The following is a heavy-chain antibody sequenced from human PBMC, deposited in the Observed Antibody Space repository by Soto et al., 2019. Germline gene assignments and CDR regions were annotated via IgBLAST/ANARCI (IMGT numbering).Heavy chain of an antibody. CDR1: GYTFTSYY. D-gene: IGHD3-22*01. CDR2: INPSGGST. Sequence: ASVKVSCKASGYTFTSYYMHWVRQAPGQGLEWMGIINPSGGSTSYAQKFQGRVTMTRDTSTSTVYMGLSSLRSEDTAVYYCATIQGRYYYDSSGSFDYWGQGTLVTVSS. V-gene: IGHV1-46*01. J-gene: IGHJ4*02. CDR3: ATIQGRYYYDSSGSFDY.